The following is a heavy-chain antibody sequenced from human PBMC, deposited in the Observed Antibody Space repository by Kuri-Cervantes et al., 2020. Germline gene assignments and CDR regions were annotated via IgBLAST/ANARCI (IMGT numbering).Heavy chain of an antibody. J-gene: IGHJ2*01. V-gene: IGHV1-2*02. CDR3: ARDWRGSGDQYPFDL. Sequence: ASVKVSCKASGYTFTGYYIHWVRQAPGQGLEWMGWINPNSGGTNYAQKFQGRFTMTRDTSISTVCMQLSKLRSDDTAVYYCARDWRGSGDQYPFDLWGRGTLVTVSS. D-gene: IGHD6-19*01. CDR1: GYTFTGYY. CDR2: INPNSGGT.